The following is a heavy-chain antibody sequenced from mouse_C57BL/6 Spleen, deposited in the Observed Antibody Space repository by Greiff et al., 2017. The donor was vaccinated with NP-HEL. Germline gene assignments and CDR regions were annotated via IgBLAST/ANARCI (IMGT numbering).Heavy chain of an antibody. Sequence: EVKLVESGGGLVKPGGSLKLSCAASGFTFSSYTMSWVRQTPEKRLEWVATISGGGGNTYYPDSVKGRFTISRDNAKNTLDLQMSSLRSEDTALYYCARHYGYDPYYFDYWGQGTTLTVSS. CDR3: ARHYGYDPYYFDY. V-gene: IGHV5-9*01. J-gene: IGHJ2*01. D-gene: IGHD2-2*01. CDR2: ISGGGGNT. CDR1: GFTFSSYT.